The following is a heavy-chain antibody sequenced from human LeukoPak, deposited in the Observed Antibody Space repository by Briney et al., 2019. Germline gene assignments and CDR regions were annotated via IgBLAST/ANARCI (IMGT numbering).Heavy chain of an antibody. CDR3: ARDGSSRGWYGPDY. V-gene: IGHV3-33*01. D-gene: IGHD6-19*01. J-gene: IGHJ4*02. CDR2: IWYDGSNK. Sequence: GRSLRLSCAASGFTFSSYGMHWVRQAPGKGLEWVAVIWYDGSNKYYADSVKGRFTISRDNSKNTLYLQMNSLRAEDTAVYYCARDGSSRGWYGPDYWGQGTLVTVSS. CDR1: GFTFSSYG.